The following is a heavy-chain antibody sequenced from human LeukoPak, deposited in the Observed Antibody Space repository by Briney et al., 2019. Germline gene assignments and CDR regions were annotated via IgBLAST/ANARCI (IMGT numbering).Heavy chain of an antibody. V-gene: IGHV1-18*01. Sequence: KVQGRITVTTDTSTSTAYMELRSLRSDDTAVYYCARDRYYGSGRGNDYWGQGTLVTVSS. J-gene: IGHJ4*02. CDR3: ARDRYYGSGRGNDY. D-gene: IGHD3-10*01.